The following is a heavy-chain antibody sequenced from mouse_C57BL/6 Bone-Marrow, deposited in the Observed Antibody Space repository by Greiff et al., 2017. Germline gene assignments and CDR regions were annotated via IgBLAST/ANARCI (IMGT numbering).Heavy chain of an antibody. CDR1: GYTFASYW. CDR3: ARRDYYGSSPLFAY. CDR2: IDPSDSYT. Sequence: QVQLQQPGAELVMPGASVKLSCKASGYTFASYWMHWVKQRPGQGLEWIGEIDPSDSYTNYNQKFKGKSTLTVDKSSSTAYMQLSSLTSEDSAVYYCARRDYYGSSPLFAYWGQGTLGTVSA. D-gene: IGHD1-1*01. J-gene: IGHJ3*01. V-gene: IGHV1-69*01.